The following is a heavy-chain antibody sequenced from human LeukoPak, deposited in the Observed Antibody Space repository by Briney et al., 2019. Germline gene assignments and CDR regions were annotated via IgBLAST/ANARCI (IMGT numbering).Heavy chain of an antibody. CDR2: IYYSGST. D-gene: IGHD3-10*01. V-gene: IGHV4-39*01. J-gene: IGHJ4*02. CDR1: GGSISSSSYY. CDR3: ARDLRFGELFRPLDY. Sequence: NPSETLSLTCTVSGGSISSSSYYWGWIRQPPGKGLEWIGSIYYSGSTYYNPSLKSRVTISVDTSKNQFSLKLSSVTAADTAVYYCARDLRFGELFRPLDYWGQGTLVTVSS.